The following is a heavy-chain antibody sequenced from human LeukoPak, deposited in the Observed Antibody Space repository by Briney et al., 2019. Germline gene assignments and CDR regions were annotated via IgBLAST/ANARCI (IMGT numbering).Heavy chain of an antibody. CDR2: IRSKANNYAT. V-gene: IGHV3-73*01. J-gene: IGHJ6*02. CDR3: IRGAASGSYYGFDV. CDR1: GFTFSGST. Sequence: GGSLRLSCAASGFTFSGSTMHWVRQASGKGLEWVGRIRSKANNYATAYATSVKGGFTLSRDDSKNTAYLQMNSLKTEDTAVYYCIRGAASGSYYGFDVWGQGATVTVSS. D-gene: IGHD1-26*01.